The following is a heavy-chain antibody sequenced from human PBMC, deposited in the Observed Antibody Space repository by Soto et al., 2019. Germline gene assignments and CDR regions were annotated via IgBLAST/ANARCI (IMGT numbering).Heavy chain of an antibody. J-gene: IGHJ6*02. CDR1: GGSISSSSYY. CDR2: IYYSGST. CDR3: ARVRGFGELRYYYYYGMDV. Sequence: SETLSLTCTVSGGSISSSSYYWGWIRQPPGKGLEWIGSIYYSGSTYYNPSLKSRVTISVDTSKNQFSLKLSSVTAADTAVYYCARVRGFGELRYYYYYGMDVWGQGTTVTVSS. D-gene: IGHD3-10*01. V-gene: IGHV4-39*01.